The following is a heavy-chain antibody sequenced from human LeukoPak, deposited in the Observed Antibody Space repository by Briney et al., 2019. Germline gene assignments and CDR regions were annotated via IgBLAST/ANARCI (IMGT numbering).Heavy chain of an antibody. CDR2: ISGSGGAI. V-gene: IGHV3-23*01. CDR1: GFTFSSYA. J-gene: IGHJ4*02. D-gene: IGHD1-26*01. CDR3: ARTGSYYGIDY. Sequence: PGGSLRLSCAASGFTFSSYAMSWVRQAPGKGLEWVSAISGSGGAIYYADSVKGRFTISRDNAKSSLYLQMNSLRAEDAAVYYCARTGSYYGIDYWGQGTLVTVSS.